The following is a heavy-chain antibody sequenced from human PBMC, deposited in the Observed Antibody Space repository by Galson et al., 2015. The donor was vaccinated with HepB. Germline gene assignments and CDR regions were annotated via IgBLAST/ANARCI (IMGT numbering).Heavy chain of an antibody. CDR3: ARDNDY. V-gene: IGHV3-48*01. CDR2: ISSGSSTI. J-gene: IGHJ4*02. Sequence: SLRLSCAASGFTFSSYSMNWVRQAPGKGLEWVSYISSGSSTIYYADSVKGRFPISRDNAKNSLYLQMNSLRAEDTAVYYCARDNDYWGQGTLVTVSS. CDR1: GFTFSSYS.